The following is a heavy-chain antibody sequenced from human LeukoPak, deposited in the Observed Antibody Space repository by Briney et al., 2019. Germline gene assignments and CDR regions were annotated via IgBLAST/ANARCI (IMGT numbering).Heavy chain of an antibody. CDR2: INSDGSST. J-gene: IGHJ6*03. V-gene: IGHV3-74*01. D-gene: IGHD3-3*01. CDR3: ARVGLFGGYYYYYMDV. Sequence: GGSLRLSCAASGFTFTNYWMHWVRQAPGKGLVWVSRINSDGSSTSYADSVKGRFTISSDNAKNTLYLQMNSLRAEDTAVYYCARVGLFGGYYYYYMDVWGKGTTVTVSS. CDR1: GFTFTNYW.